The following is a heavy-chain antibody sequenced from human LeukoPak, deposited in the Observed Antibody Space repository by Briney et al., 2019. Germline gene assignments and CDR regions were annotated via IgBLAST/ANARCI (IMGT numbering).Heavy chain of an antibody. Sequence: GGSLRLPCAASGFTFSSYWMSWVRQAPGKGLEWVANIKQDGSEKYYVDSVKGRFTISRDNAKNSLYLQMNSLRAEDTAVYYCAREGRTVSFDYWGQGTLVTVSS. V-gene: IGHV3-7*01. CDR2: IKQDGSEK. J-gene: IGHJ4*02. CDR1: GFTFSSYW. D-gene: IGHD1/OR15-1a*01. CDR3: AREGRTVSFDY.